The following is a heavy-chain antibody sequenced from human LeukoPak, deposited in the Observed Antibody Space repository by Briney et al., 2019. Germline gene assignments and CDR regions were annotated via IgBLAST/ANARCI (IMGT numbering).Heavy chain of an antibody. CDR1: GFTFSSYA. J-gene: IGHJ4*02. CDR2: ISGSGGST. CDR3: ARDTDLYGGNSRPFDY. D-gene: IGHD4-23*01. V-gene: IGHV3-23*01. Sequence: PGGSLRLSCAASGFTFSSYAMSWVRQAPGKGLEWVSAISGSGGSTYYADSVKGRFTISRDNSKNTLYLQMNSLRAEDTAVYYCARDTDLYGGNSRPFDYWGQGTLVTVSS.